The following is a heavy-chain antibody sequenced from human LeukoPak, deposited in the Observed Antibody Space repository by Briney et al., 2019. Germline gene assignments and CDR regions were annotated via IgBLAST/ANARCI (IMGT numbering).Heavy chain of an antibody. Sequence: ASVKVSRKASGYTFTSYYMHWVRQATGQGLEWMGWMNPNSGNTGYAQKFQGRVTMTRNTSISTAYMELSSLRSEDTAVYYCARGSGFGEGKTSDIWGQGTMVTVSS. CDR2: MNPNSGNT. J-gene: IGHJ3*02. CDR1: GYTFTSYY. D-gene: IGHD3-10*01. CDR3: ARGSGFGEGKTSDI. V-gene: IGHV1-8*02.